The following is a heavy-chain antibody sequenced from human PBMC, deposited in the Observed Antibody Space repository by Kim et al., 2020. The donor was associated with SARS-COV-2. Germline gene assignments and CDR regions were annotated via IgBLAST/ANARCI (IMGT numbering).Heavy chain of an antibody. Sequence: ASVKVSCKASGYTFTSYAMNWVRQAPGQGLEWMGWINTNTVNPTYAQGFTGRFVFSLDTSVSTAYLQISSLKAEDTAVYYCARDIGTITIFGVVIIPPSDMDVWGQGTTVTVSS. CDR1: GYTFTSYA. CDR3: ARDIGTITIFGVVIIPPSDMDV. V-gene: IGHV7-4-1*02. D-gene: IGHD3-3*01. J-gene: IGHJ6*01. CDR2: INTNTVNP.